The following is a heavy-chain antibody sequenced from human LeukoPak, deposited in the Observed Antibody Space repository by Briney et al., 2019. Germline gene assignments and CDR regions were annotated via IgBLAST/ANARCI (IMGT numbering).Heavy chain of an antibody. CDR3: ARGSVFGVVTNPYYYGMDV. CDR1: GDSVSSNSAA. Sequence: SQTHSLTCAISGDSVSSNSAAWNWIRQSPSRGLEWLGRTYYRSKWYNDYAVSVKSRITINPDTSKNQFSLQLNSVTPEDTAVYYCARGSVFGVVTNPYYYGMDVWGQGTTVTVSS. J-gene: IGHJ6*02. V-gene: IGHV6-1*01. CDR2: TYYRSKWYN. D-gene: IGHD3-3*01.